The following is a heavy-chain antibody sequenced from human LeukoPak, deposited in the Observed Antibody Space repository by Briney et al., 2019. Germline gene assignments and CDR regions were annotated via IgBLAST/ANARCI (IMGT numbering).Heavy chain of an antibody. J-gene: IGHJ4*02. D-gene: IGHD3-10*01. Sequence: GASVKVSCKASGGTFSSYAISWVRQAPGQGLEWMGGIIPIFGTANYAQKFQGRVTITADESTSTAYMELSSLRSEDTAVYYCAREKGRFGEADYWGQGTLVTVSS. CDR1: GGTFSSYA. V-gene: IGHV1-69*13. CDR2: IIPIFGTA. CDR3: AREKGRFGEADY.